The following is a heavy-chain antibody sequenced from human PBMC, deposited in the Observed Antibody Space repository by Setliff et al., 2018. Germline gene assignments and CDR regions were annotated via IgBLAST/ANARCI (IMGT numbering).Heavy chain of an antibody. D-gene: IGHD2-8*01. CDR1: GGSISSGNYY. CDR2: IQTSGTT. V-gene: IGHV4-61*09. CDR3: AREDGPNYYYYYMDI. Sequence: PSETLSLTCTVSGGSISSGNYYWSWIRQPAGKGLEWIGHIQTSGTTNYNPSLKSRVTISVDTSKNQFSLKLSAVTAADTAVYFCAREDGPNYYYYYMDIWGKETTVTVSS. J-gene: IGHJ6*03.